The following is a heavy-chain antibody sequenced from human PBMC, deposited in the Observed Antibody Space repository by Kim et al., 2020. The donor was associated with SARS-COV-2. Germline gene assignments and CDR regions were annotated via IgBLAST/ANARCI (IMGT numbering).Heavy chain of an antibody. CDR2: IYYSGST. Sequence: SETLSLTCTVSGGSISSGGYYWSWIRQHPGKGLEWIGYIYYSGSTYYNPSLKSRVTISVDTSKNQFSLKLSSVTAADTDEYYCAGGYCSGTSCYAGGWGGQHYYGRDVWGKGTTVTVSS. CDR1: GGSISSGGYY. D-gene: IGHD2-2*03. CDR3: AGGYCSGTSCYAGGWGGQHYYGRDV. J-gene: IGHJ6*04. V-gene: IGHV4-31*03.